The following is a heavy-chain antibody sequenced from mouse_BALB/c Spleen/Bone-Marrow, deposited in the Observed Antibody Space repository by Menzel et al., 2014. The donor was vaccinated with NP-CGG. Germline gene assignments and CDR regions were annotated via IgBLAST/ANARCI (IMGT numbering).Heavy chain of an antibody. Sequence: VQLQQSGPSLVKPSQTLSLPCSVTGDSITSGYWNWIRKFPGNKLEYMGYISYSGSTYYNPSLKSRISITRDTSKNLYYLQLNSVTTKDTATYYCARSGSSGYHYYAMDYWGQGTSVTVSS. CDR3: ARSGSSGYHYYAMDY. J-gene: IGHJ4*01. CDR2: ISYSGST. V-gene: IGHV3-8*02. D-gene: IGHD3-1*01. CDR1: GDSITSGY.